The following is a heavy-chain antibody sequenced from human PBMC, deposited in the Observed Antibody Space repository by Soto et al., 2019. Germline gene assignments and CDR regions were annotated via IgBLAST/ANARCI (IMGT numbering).Heavy chain of an antibody. CDR2: IIPIFGTA. D-gene: IGHD3-22*01. J-gene: IGHJ5*02. CDR1: GGTFSSYA. CDR3: ARAIVVVTIIPLYNWFDP. V-gene: IGHV1-69*12. Sequence: QVQLVQSGAEVKKPGSSVKVSCKASGGTFSSYAISWVRQAPGQGLEWMGGIIPIFGTANYAQKFQGRVTITADESTSTAYMELSSLRSEDTAVYYCARAIVVVTIIPLYNWFDPWGQGTLVTVSS.